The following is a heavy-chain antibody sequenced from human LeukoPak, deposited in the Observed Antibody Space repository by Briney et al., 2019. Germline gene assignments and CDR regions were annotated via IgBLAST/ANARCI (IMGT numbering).Heavy chain of an antibody. Sequence: SVKVSCKASGGTFSSYAISWVRQAPGQGLEWMGGIIPIFGTANYAQKFQGRVTITTDESTSTAYMELSSLRSEDTAVYYCARETEDTGAFDYWGQGTLVTVSS. V-gene: IGHV1-69*05. CDR3: ARETEDTGAFDY. J-gene: IGHJ4*02. D-gene: IGHD1-14*01. CDR1: GGTFSSYA. CDR2: IIPIFGTA.